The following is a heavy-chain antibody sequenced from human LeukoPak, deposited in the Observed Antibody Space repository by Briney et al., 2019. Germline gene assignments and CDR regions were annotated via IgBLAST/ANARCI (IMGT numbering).Heavy chain of an antibody. J-gene: IGHJ3*02. CDR2: INPNSGGT. V-gene: IGHV1-2*02. Sequence: GASVKVSCKTSGYTFTGYYMHWVRQAPGQGLEWMGWINPNSGGTNYAQKFQGRVTMTRDTSISTACMELSRLRSDDTAVYYCARDPSVPGGNAFDIWGQGTMVTVSS. CDR1: GYTFTGYY. D-gene: IGHD3-16*01. CDR3: ARDPSVPGGNAFDI.